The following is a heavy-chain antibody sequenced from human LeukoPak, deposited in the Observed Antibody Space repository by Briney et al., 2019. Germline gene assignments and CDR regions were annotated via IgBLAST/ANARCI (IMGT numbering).Heavy chain of an antibody. CDR3: ARVVSGGYSSIDY. V-gene: IGHV3-33*01. Sequence: GGSLRLSCAASGFTFSSHGMHWVRQAPGKGLEWVAVIWYDGSNKYYANSVKGRFTISRDNSKNTLYLQMNSLRAEDTAVYYCARVVSGGYSSIDYWGQGTLVTVSS. J-gene: IGHJ4*02. CDR2: IWYDGSNK. CDR1: GFTFSSHG. D-gene: IGHD5-18*01.